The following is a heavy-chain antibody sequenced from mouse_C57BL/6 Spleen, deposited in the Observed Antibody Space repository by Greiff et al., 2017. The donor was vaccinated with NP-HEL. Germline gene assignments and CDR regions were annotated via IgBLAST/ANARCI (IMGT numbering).Heavy chain of an antibody. Sequence: QVQLQQPGAELVKPGASVKVSCKASGYTFTSYWMHWVKQRPGQGLEWIGRIHPSDSDTNYNQKFKGKATLTVDKSSSTAYMQLSSLTSEDSAVYYCAIEIYYGAMDYWGQGTSVTVSS. D-gene: IGHD2-1*01. J-gene: IGHJ4*01. V-gene: IGHV1-74*01. CDR1: GYTFTSYW. CDR3: AIEIYYGAMDY. CDR2: IHPSDSDT.